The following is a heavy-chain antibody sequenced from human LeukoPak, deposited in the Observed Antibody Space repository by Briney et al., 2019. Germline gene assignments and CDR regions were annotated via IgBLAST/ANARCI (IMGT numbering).Heavy chain of an antibody. J-gene: IGHJ4*02. V-gene: IGHV1-2*02. CDR1: GYTFTCYY. Sequence: ASVKVSCKASGYTFTCYYMHWVRQAPGQGLEWMGWINPNSGGTNYAQKFQGRVTMTRDTSISTAYMELSRLRSDDTAVYYCARFPSYYYDSSGYSAFDYWGQGTLVTVSS. D-gene: IGHD3-22*01. CDR3: ARFPSYYYDSSGYSAFDY. CDR2: INPNSGGT.